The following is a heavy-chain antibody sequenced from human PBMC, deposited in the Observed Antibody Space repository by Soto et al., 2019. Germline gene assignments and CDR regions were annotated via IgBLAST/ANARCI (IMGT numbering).Heavy chain of an antibody. Sequence: QVQLVQSGAEVKKPGSSVKVSCKASGGTFSSYAISWVRQAPGQGLDWMGGIIPIFRTANYAQKFQGRVTITVDESTSTAYMELSSLRSEDTAVYYCAAPRATVTTGRNYYYYYGMDLWGQGTTVTVSS. V-gene: IGHV1-69*12. D-gene: IGHD4-17*01. CDR2: IIPIFRTA. J-gene: IGHJ6*02. CDR3: AAPRATVTTGRNYYYYYGMDL. CDR1: GGTFSSYA.